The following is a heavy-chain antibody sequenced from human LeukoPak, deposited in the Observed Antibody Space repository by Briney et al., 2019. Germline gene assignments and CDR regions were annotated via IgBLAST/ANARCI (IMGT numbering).Heavy chain of an antibody. CDR2: ISSNGDST. CDR1: GFTFSNYA. V-gene: IGHV3-64D*09. CDR3: VKRASSFGSNWFYP. D-gene: IGHD3-10*01. J-gene: IGHJ5*02. Sequence: PGGSLSLSCSASGFTFSNYAMHWVRQAPGKGLEYVSAISSNGDSTYYADSVKGRFIISRDNSKNSLCLQMSSLRPEDTAVYYCVKRASSFGSNWFYPWGQGTLVTVSS.